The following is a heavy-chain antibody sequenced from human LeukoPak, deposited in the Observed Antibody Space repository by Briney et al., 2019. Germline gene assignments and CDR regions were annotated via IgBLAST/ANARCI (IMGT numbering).Heavy chain of an antibody. Sequence: GASVKVSCKASGYTFTSFGISWVRQAPGQGLEWMGWISAYNGNTDYTQRLQGRVTMTTDTSTSTAYMELRSLRSDDTAVYYCVRDLGSRPLIIFFDYWGQGPLVTVSS. CDR1: GYTFTSFG. V-gene: IGHV1-18*01. J-gene: IGHJ4*02. CDR2: ISAYNGNT. CDR3: VRDLGSRPLIIFFDY. D-gene: IGHD2/OR15-2a*01.